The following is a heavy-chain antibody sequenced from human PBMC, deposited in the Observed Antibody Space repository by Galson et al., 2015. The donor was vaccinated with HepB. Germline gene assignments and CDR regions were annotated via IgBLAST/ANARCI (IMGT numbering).Heavy chain of an antibody. CDR1: GGSIRSSNW. CDR2: IYHSGST. V-gene: IGHV4-4*02. J-gene: IGHJ6*02. CDR3: ARNCDGDCFSAPYYYYGMDV. D-gene: IGHD2-21*02. Sequence: SETLSLTCAVSGGSIRSSNWWTWVRQPPGKGLEWIGEIYHSGSTKYNPSFNSRVTISVDKSKNQFSLKLTFVTAADTAVYYCARNCDGDCFSAPYYYYGMDVWGQGITVSVSS.